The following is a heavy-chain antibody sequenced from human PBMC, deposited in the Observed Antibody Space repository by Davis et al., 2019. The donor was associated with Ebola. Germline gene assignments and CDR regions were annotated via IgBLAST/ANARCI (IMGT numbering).Heavy chain of an antibody. J-gene: IGHJ6*03. CDR1: GYTFTSYG. CDR3: ARDLEGRDSSSWSYYYYYMDV. Sequence: ASVKVSCKASGYTFTSYGISWVRQAPGQGLEWMGWISAYNGNTNYAQKLQGRVTMTTDTSTSTAYMELRSLRSDDTAVYYCARDLEGRDSSSWSYYYYYMDVWGKGTTVTVSS. CDR2: ISAYNGNT. V-gene: IGHV1-18*01. D-gene: IGHD6-13*01.